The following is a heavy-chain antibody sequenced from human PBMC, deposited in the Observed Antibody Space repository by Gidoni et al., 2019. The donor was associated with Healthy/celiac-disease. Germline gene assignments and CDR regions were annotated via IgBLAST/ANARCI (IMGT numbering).Heavy chain of an antibody. J-gene: IGHJ4*02. D-gene: IGHD7-27*01. V-gene: IGHV3-21*01. CDR1: GFTFSSYS. CDR2: SISSSSYI. Sequence: EVQLVESVGGLVQPGGSLRLSCAASGFTFSSYSMNWVRQAPGKGLEWVSSSISSSSYIYYEDSVKGRFTISRDNAKNSLYLQMNSLRAEDTSLYYCARDGDFEQKFDFWGQGTLVTVSS. CDR3: ARDGDFEQKFDF.